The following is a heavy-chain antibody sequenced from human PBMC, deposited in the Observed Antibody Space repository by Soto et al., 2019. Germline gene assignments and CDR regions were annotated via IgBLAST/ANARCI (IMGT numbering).Heavy chain of an antibody. D-gene: IGHD3-10*01. CDR2: ISSSSSYI. V-gene: IGHV3-21*05. Sequence: GGSLRLSCAVSGFTFSDDWRSWGRQAPGKGLEWVSYISSSSSYIYYADSVKGRFTISRDNAKNSLYLQMNSLRVEDTAVYYCARDGRRGYDMDVWGQGTTDTVSS. CDR3: ARDGRRGYDMDV. J-gene: IGHJ6*02. CDR1: GFTFSDDW.